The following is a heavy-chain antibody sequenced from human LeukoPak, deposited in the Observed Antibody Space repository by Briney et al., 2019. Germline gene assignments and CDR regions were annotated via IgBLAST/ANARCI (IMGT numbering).Heavy chain of an antibody. V-gene: IGHV3-30*14. D-gene: IGHD7-27*01. Sequence: PGRSLRLSCAASGFAFNTYAMYWVRQAPGKGLEWVAVISYDGSNKFYADSVKGRFTISRDNSKNTLYVQMNSLRAEDTAVYYCARDANWGSTDYWGQGTLVIVSS. CDR2: ISYDGSNK. CDR1: GFAFNTYA. J-gene: IGHJ4*02. CDR3: ARDANWGSTDY.